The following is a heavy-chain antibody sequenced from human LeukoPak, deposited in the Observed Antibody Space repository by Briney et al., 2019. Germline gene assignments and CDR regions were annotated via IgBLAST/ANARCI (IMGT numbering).Heavy chain of an antibody. CDR3: ARAIPYYSSTSCLNYFDY. V-gene: IGHV4-31*03. CDR1: GGSISSGGYY. D-gene: IGHD2-2*01. J-gene: IGHJ4*02. CDR2: IYYSGST. Sequence: SETLSLTCTVSGGSISSGGYYWSWIRQHPGQGLEWIGYIYYSGSTYYNPSLKSRVTISVDTSKNQFSLKLSSVTAADTAVYYCARAIPYYSSTSCLNYFDYWGQGTLVTVSS.